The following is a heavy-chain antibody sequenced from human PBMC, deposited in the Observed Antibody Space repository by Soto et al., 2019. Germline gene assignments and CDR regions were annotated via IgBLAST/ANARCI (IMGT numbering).Heavy chain of an antibody. CDR3: ARSSHIAVAEYYFDY. V-gene: IGHV4-4*02. CDR1: GGSISSSNW. D-gene: IGHD6-19*01. J-gene: IGHJ4*02. Sequence: PSETLSLTCAVSGGSISSSNWWSWVRQPPGKGLEWIGEIYHSGSTNYNPSLKSRVTISVDKSKNQFSLKLSSGTAADTAVYYCARSSHIAVAEYYFDYWGQGTLVTVSS. CDR2: IYHSGST.